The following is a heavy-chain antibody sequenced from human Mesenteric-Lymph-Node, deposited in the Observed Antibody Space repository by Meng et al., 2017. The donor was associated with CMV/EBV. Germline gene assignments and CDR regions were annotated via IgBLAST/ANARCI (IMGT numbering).Heavy chain of an antibody. CDR1: GFTLSSNW. J-gene: IGHJ4*02. CDR3: ARSRGGLSVTIFGVALDY. V-gene: IGHV3-7*01. CDR2: IKQDGSEK. Sequence: GESLKISCVASGFTLSSNWMTWVRQAPGKGLEWVANIKQDGSEKYYVDSVKGRFTISRDNANNSLYLQMNSLRAEDTAVYYCARSRGGLSVTIFGVALDYWGQGTLVTVSS. D-gene: IGHD3-3*01.